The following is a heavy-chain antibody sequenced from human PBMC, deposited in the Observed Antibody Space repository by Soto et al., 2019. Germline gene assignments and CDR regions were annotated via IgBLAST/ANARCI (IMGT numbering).Heavy chain of an antibody. V-gene: IGHV4-4*07. Sequence: QVQLQESGPGLVKPSETLSLTCTVSGGSISSLYWSWIRQPAGKGLEWIGRIYLSGNTKINPSLKNRVTMSVDASKNQFSLNLKSVTAADTAVYYCAKELKPYNSGWYFALSGGQGTLVTVSS. CDR2: IYLSGNT. J-gene: IGHJ4*02. D-gene: IGHD6-19*01. CDR3: AKELKPYNSGWYFALS. CDR1: GGSISSLY.